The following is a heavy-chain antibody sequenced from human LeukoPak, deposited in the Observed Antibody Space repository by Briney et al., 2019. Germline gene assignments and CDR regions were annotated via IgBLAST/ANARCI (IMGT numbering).Heavy chain of an antibody. CDR2: IYYSGST. J-gene: IGHJ5*02. Sequence: SETLSLTCTVSGGSISSYYWSWIRQPPGKGLEWIGYIYYSGSTNYNPSLKTRVTISVDPSLNQFSLNLTSVTAADTAVYYCAREFLASRRNWVDPWGQGTLVTVSS. V-gene: IGHV4-59*12. CDR1: GGSISSYY. D-gene: IGHD6-6*01. CDR3: AREFLASRRNWVDP.